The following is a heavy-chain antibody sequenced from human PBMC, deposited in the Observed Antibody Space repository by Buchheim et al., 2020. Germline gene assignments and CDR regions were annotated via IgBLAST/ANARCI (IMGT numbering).Heavy chain of an antibody. D-gene: IGHD3-22*01. V-gene: IGHV5-10-1*03. Sequence: EVQLVQSGAEVKKPGESLRISCKGSGYSFTSYWISWVRQMPGKGLEWMGRIDPSDSYTNYSPSFQGHVTISAAKSISTPYLQWSSLKASDTAMYYCARFDLYYDSSGYYPRDYYYYGMDVWGQGTT. CDR1: GYSFTSYW. CDR2: IDPSDSYT. J-gene: IGHJ6*02. CDR3: ARFDLYYDSSGYYPRDYYYYGMDV.